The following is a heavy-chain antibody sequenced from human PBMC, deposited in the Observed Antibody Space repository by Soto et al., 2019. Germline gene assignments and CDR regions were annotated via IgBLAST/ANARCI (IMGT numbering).Heavy chain of an antibody. D-gene: IGHD2-15*01. Sequence: QVQLVESGGGVVQPGRSLRLSCAASGFTFSSSGMHWVRQAPGKGLEWVAVISYDGSNKYYADSVKGRFTISRDNTKNTLYLQMNSLRAEDTAVYYCAKEGDIVVVVAATGCYFDYWGQGTLVTVSS. CDR3: AKEGDIVVVVAATGCYFDY. J-gene: IGHJ4*02. V-gene: IGHV3-30*18. CDR1: GFTFSSSG. CDR2: ISYDGSNK.